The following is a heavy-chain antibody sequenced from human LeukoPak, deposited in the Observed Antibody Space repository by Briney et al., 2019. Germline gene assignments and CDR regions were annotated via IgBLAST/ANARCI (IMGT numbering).Heavy chain of an antibody. D-gene: IGHD1-20*01. Sequence: GASVKVSCKASGGTFSSYAISWVRQAPGQGLEWMGGIIPIFGTANYAQKFQGRVTITADESTSTAYMELSSLRSEDTAVYYCARVITGAYRADYWGQGTPVTVSS. V-gene: IGHV1-69*13. CDR2: IIPIFGTA. CDR3: ARVITGAYRADY. J-gene: IGHJ4*02. CDR1: GGTFSSYA.